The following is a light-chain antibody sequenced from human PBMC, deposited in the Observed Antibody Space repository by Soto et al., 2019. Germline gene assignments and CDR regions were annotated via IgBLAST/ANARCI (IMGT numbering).Light chain of an antibody. CDR3: SSYAGSSNV. V-gene: IGLV1-44*01. Sequence: QSVLTQPPSASGTPGQRVTISCSGSSSNIGSNSVNWYHQVAGTAPKLLIHSDNQRPSGVPDRFSGSKSGNTASLTVSGLQAEDEADYYCSSYAGSSNVFGTGTKVTVL. CDR1: SSNIGSNS. CDR2: SDN. J-gene: IGLJ1*01.